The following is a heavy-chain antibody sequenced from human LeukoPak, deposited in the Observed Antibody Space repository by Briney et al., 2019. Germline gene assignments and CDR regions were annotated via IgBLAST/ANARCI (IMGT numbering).Heavy chain of an antibody. CDR3: ARTYDFWSSYLPYYFDY. D-gene: IGHD3-3*01. CDR2: IYHSGST. Sequence: SETLSLTCAVSGYSISSGYYWGWIRQPPGKGLEWIGSIYHSGSTYYNPSLKSRVTISVDTSKNQFSLKLSSVTAADTAVYYCARTYDFWSSYLPYYFDYWGQGTLVTVSS. J-gene: IGHJ4*02. CDR1: GYSISSGYY. V-gene: IGHV4-38-2*01.